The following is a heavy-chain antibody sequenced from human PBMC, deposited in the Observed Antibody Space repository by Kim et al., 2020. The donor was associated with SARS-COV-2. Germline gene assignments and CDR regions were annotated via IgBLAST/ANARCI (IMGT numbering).Heavy chain of an antibody. D-gene: IGHD3-10*01. CDR1: GFTFSSYA. Sequence: GGSLRLSCAASGFTFSSYAMSWVRQAPGKGLEWVSAISGSGGSTYYADSVKGRFTISRDNSKNTLYLQMNSLRAEDTAVYYCAKGEEVLLWFGVPYYFDYWGQGTLVTVSS. CDR2: ISGSGGST. V-gene: IGHV3-23*01. J-gene: IGHJ4*02. CDR3: AKGEEVLLWFGVPYYFDY.